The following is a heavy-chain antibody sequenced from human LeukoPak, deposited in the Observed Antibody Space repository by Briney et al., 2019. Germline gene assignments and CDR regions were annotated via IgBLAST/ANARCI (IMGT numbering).Heavy chain of an antibody. CDR1: GGSISSYY. J-gene: IGHJ5*02. Sequence: SETLSLTCTVSGGSISSYYWSWIRQPPGKGLEWIGYIYYSGSTNYNPSLKSRVTISVDTSKNQFSLKLSSVTAADTAVYYCARVSTPSSTSCYRCSNWFDPWGQGTLVTVSS. CDR2: IYYSGST. D-gene: IGHD2-2*02. V-gene: IGHV4-59*01. CDR3: ARVSTPSSTSCYRCSNWFDP.